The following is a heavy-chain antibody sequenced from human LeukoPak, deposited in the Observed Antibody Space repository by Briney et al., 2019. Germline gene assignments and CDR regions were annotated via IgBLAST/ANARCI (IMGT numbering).Heavy chain of an antibody. J-gene: IGHJ6*03. Sequence: PGGSLRLSCAASGFTFSSYWMSWVRQAPGKGLEWVANIKQDGSEKYYVDSVKGRFTISRDNAKNSLYLQMNSLRAEDTAVYYCARDGPQYSSSWYRGYMDVWGKGTTVTVSS. CDR1: GFTFSSYW. CDR3: ARDGPQYSSSWYRGYMDV. D-gene: IGHD6-13*01. V-gene: IGHV3-7*01. CDR2: IKQDGSEK.